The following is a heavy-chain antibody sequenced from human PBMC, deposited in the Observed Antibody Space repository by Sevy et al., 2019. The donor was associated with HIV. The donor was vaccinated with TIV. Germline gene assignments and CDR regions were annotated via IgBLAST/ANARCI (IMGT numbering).Heavy chain of an antibody. J-gene: IGHJ4*02. V-gene: IGHV3-7*01. Sequence: GGSLRLSCAASGFIFSSYGMTWVRQAPGKGLEWVANINRDGSDKYYVDSVKGRFTISRDNAKNSLYLQMNSLRAEDTAVYYCARDFSGSEDSWGQGTLVTVSS. D-gene: IGHD3-22*01. CDR3: ARDFSGSEDS. CDR2: INRDGSDK. CDR1: GFIFSSYG.